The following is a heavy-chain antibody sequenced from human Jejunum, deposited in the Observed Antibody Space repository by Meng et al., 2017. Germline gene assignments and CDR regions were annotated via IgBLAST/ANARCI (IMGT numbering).Heavy chain of an antibody. CDR1: GYTFTSYA. CDR2: INAGNGNT. V-gene: IGHV1-3*01. CDR3: AREGIAVAGPDY. J-gene: IGHJ4*02. D-gene: IGHD6-19*01. Sequence: QVQLGKSGAEVKKPGASVKVSCKASGYTFTSYAMHWVRQAPGQRLEWMGWINAGNGNTKYSQKFQGRVTITRDTSASTAYMELSSLRSEDTAVYYCAREGIAVAGPDYWGQGTLVTVSS.